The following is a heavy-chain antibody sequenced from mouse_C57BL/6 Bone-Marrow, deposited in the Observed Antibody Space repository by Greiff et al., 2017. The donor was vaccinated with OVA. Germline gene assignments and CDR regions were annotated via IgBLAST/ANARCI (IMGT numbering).Heavy chain of an antibody. Sequence: EVQLQQSGPVLVKPGASVKMSCKASGYTFTDYYMNWVKQSPGKSLEWIGVINPYNGGTSYNQKFKGKATLTVDKSSSTAYMELNSLTSEDSAVYYCARILCPYDYARDYWGQGTSVTVSA. J-gene: IGHJ4*01. CDR2: INPYNGGT. V-gene: IGHV1-19*01. CDR1: GYTFTDYY. CDR3: ARILCPYDYARDY. D-gene: IGHD6-1*01.